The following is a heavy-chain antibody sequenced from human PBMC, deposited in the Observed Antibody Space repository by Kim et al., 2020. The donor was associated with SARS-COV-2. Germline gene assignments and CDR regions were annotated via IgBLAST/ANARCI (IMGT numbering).Heavy chain of an antibody. Sequence: LSLTCAASGFTFSTYAMSWVRQAPGKGLEWISTVSAPGSTTYYADSVKGRFTISRDNSKNTVYLQMNSLRAEDTAVYSCAKSAALDQRGYFDSWGQGTLVTVSS. D-gene: IGHD1-1*01. CDR2: VSAPGSTT. J-gene: IGHJ4*02. CDR1: GFTFSTYA. CDR3: AKSAALDQRGYFDS. V-gene: IGHV3-23*01.